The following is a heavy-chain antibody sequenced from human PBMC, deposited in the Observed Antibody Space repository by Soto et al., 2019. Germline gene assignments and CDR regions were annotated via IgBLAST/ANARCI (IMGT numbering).Heavy chain of an antibody. Sequence: EVQLLESGGGLVQPGGSLRLSCAASGFTFSKYAMSWVRQATGKGLTYVSVISGSGGSTYYADSVKGRFTISRDNSKNTLYLQMNSLRTEDTAVYYCAKDPNSGIVGAFFDYWGQGTLVTVSS. CDR1: GFTFSKYA. D-gene: IGHD1-26*01. CDR3: AKDPNSGIVGAFFDY. CDR2: ISGSGGST. V-gene: IGHV3-23*01. J-gene: IGHJ4*02.